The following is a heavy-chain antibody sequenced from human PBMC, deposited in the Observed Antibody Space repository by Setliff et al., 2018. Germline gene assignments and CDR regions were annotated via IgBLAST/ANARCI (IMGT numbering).Heavy chain of an antibody. D-gene: IGHD2-21*01. CDR3: GTEKFPGDWGDY. CDR2: TSVYNGKT. Sequence: ASVKVSCKASGYTFTSYGFSWVRPAPGQGLEWMGWTSVYNGKTKYAQKFQGRVTMTTDTSTRTAYMEVTSLRSDDTAVYYCGTEKFPGDWGDYWGQGTLVTVSS. CDR1: GYTFTSYG. V-gene: IGHV1-18*01. J-gene: IGHJ4*02.